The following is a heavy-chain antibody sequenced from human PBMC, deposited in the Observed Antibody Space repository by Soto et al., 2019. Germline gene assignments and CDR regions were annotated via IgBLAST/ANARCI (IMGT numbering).Heavy chain of an antibody. V-gene: IGHV3-21*01. J-gene: IGHJ5*02. CDR1: GFTFSSYS. D-gene: IGHD6-13*01. Sequence: NPGGSLRLSCAASGFTFSSYSMNWVRQAPGKGLEWVSSISSSSSYIYYADSVKGRFTISRDNAKNSLYLQMNSLRAEDTAVYYCARAPGIAAALSWFDPWGQGTLVTVSS. CDR3: ARAPGIAAALSWFDP. CDR2: ISSSSSYI.